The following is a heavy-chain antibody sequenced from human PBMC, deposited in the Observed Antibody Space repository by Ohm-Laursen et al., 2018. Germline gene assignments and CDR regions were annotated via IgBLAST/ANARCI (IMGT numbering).Heavy chain of an antibody. V-gene: IGHV4-59*01. J-gene: IGHJ3*02. D-gene: IGHD3-16*01. Sequence: ETLSLTCTVSGGSISSYYWNWIRQPPGKGLVWIGYIYYSGNTKYNSSLNSRVTISVDTSKSQFSLNLSCLTAADTAVYFCARGQLLEYDAFNIWGHGTMVTVSS. CDR2: IYYSGNT. CDR1: GGSISSYY. CDR3: ARGQLLEYDAFNI.